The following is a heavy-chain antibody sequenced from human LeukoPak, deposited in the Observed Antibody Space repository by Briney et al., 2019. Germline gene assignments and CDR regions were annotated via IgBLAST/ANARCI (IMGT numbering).Heavy chain of an antibody. V-gene: IGHV4-59*12. D-gene: IGHD5-18*01. CDR2: ISLGNT. CDR1: GDTLSTYY. CDR3: ARDKRHSYGKYFDP. J-gene: IGHJ4*02. Sequence: PSETLSLTCSVSGDTLSTYYWSWIRQTPGRGLEWIGHISLGNTEYNPSLKSRVTISVDTSKNEFYLRLTSVTAAGTALYFCARDKRHSYGKYFDPWSQGTLVSVSS.